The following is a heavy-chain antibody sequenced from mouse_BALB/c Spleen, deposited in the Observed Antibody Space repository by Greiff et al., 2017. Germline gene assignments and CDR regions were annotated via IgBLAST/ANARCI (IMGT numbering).Heavy chain of an antibody. V-gene: IGHV8-12*01. CDR1: GFSLSTSGMG. CDR3: ARYYYGSSLYYAMDY. Sequence: QVTLKECGPGILQPSQTLSLTCSFSGFSLSTSGMGVSWLRQPSGKGLEWLAHIYWDDDKRYNPSLKSRLTISKDTSRNQVFLKITSVDTADTATYYCARYYYGSSLYYAMDYWGQGTSVTVSS. D-gene: IGHD1-1*01. CDR2: IYWDDDK. J-gene: IGHJ4*01.